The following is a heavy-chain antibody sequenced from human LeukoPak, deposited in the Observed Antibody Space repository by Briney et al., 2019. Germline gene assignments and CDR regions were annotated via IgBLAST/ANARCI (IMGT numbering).Heavy chain of an antibody. D-gene: IGHD7-27*01. J-gene: IGHJ2*01. CDR2: IYYSESP. V-gene: IGHV4-61*03. CDR1: GGSISSGSYY. Sequence: SETLSLTCTVSGGSISSGSYYWSWIRQPPGKGLEWIAYIYYSESPNYNPSLKSRVTISVDTSKNHFSLKLSSVTAADTAVYYCARRGPSGDWYFDLWGRGTLVTVSS. CDR3: ARRGPSGDWYFDL.